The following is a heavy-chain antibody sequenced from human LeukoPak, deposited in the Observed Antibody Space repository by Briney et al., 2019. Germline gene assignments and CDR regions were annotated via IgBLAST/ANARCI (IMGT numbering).Heavy chain of an antibody. J-gene: IGHJ4*02. V-gene: IGHV3-30*18. D-gene: IGHD6-19*01. Sequence: GGSLRLSCAASGFTFSSYGMHWVRQAPGKGLEWVAVISYDGSNKYYADSVKGRFTISRDNSKNTLYLQMNSLRAEDTAVYYCAKNRRPRGVGGYSGLDYWGQGTLVTVSS. CDR1: GFTFSSYG. CDR3: AKNRRPRGVGGYSGLDY. CDR2: ISYDGSNK.